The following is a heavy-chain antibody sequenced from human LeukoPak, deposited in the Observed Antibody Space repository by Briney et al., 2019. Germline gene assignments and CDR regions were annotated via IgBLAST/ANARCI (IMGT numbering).Heavy chain of an antibody. Sequence: GGSLRLSCAASGFTFSASWMSWVRQAPGKGLEWVANIKEDGSARYYVDSVTGRFTISRDNAKNSLFLQMNSLRAEDTAVYYCARDAEGGTYRCWGQGTLVTVSS. J-gene: IGHJ4*02. CDR2: IKEDGSAR. CDR3: ARDAEGGTYRC. D-gene: IGHD1-26*01. V-gene: IGHV3-7*04. CDR1: GFTFSASW.